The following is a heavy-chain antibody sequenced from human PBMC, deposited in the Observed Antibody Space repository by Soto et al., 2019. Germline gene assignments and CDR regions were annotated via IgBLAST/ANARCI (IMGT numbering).Heavy chain of an antibody. J-gene: IGHJ4*02. V-gene: IGHV3-23*01. CDR2: ISGSGGST. CDR1: GFTFSSYA. CDR3: AKDREYCSSTICYVSYFDH. D-gene: IGHD2-2*01. Sequence: EVQLLESGGALVQPGGSLRLSCAASGFTFSSYAMNWVRQVPGKGLEWVSAISGSGGSTYYADSVKGRFTISRDNSKNTLYLQMNSLRAEDTAVYYCAKDREYCSSTICYVSYFDHWGQGTLVTVSS.